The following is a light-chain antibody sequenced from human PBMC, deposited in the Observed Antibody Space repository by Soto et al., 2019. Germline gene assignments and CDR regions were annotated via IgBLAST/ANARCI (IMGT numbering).Light chain of an antibody. CDR2: SAS. V-gene: IGKV1-39*01. Sequence: DIKMTQSPSSLSASVGDRVTITCRASESISRHLSWYQQKPGKAPKLLIYSASSLQNGVPSRFSGSGSRTDFTLTISNLQPEDFATYYCQQSYSTLAITFGQGTRLEIK. J-gene: IGKJ5*01. CDR1: ESISRH. CDR3: QQSYSTLAIT.